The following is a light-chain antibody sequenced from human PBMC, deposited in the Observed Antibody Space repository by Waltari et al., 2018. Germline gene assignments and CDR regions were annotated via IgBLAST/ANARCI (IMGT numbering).Light chain of an antibody. CDR2: AAS. J-gene: IGKJ1*01. V-gene: IGKV1-27*01. Sequence: DIQMTQSPSSLSASVGDRVTITCRASQGISNYLAWYQQKPGKVPKLLIYAASTLQSGVPSRFSGSGSGTDFILTISSLEPEDFAIYYCQQYYSTLMWTFGQGTKVEI. CDR3: QQYYSTLMWT. CDR1: QGISNY.